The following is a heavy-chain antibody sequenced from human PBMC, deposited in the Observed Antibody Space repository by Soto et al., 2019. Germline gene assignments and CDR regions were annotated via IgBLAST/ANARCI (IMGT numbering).Heavy chain of an antibody. V-gene: IGHV3-9*01. D-gene: IGHD1-7*01. Sequence: GGSLRLSCAASGFTFDDYAMHWVRQAPGKGLEWVSGISWNSGSIGYADSVKGRFTISRDNAKNSLYLQMNSLRAEDTALYYCAKDMGNWNSDYYYYMDVWGKGTTVTVSS. CDR2: ISWNSGSI. CDR1: GFTFDDYA. J-gene: IGHJ6*03. CDR3: AKDMGNWNSDYYYYMDV.